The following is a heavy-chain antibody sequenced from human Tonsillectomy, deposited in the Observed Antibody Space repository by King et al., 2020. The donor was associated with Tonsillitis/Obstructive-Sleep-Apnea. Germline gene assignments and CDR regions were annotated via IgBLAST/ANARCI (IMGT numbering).Heavy chain of an antibody. CDR1: GGSISSSY. V-gene: IGHV4-59*01. Sequence: QLQESGPGLVKPSETLSLTYTVSGGSISSSYWSWIRQPPGKGLEWIGYIYYRGSTNYNPSLKSRVTISVDTSKNQFSLKLSSVTAADTAVYYCAREITIFGVLTSDGMDVWGQGTTVTVSS. CDR2: IYYRGST. J-gene: IGHJ6*02. CDR3: AREITIFGVLTSDGMDV. D-gene: IGHD3-3*01.